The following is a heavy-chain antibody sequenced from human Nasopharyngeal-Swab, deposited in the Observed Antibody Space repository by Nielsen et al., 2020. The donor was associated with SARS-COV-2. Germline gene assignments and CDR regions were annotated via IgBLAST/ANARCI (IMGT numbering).Heavy chain of an antibody. Sequence: SCAASQFTFSNYLMYWVRQPPGKGLDWVAAISYNGINKYYADSVRGRFTISRDNSKNTLYVQMNSLRSDDTAVYYCGSDTRTKWTATTDYFYGLDVWGKGTTVTVSS. CDR3: GSDTRTKWTATTDYFYGLDV. J-gene: IGHJ6*04. V-gene: IGHV3-30*03. CDR2: ISYNGINK. CDR1: QFTFSNYL. D-gene: IGHD1-14*01.